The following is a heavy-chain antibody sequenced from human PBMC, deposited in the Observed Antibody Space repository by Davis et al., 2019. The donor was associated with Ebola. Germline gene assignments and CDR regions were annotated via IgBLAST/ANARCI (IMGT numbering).Heavy chain of an antibody. D-gene: IGHD2-15*01. V-gene: IGHV1-2*04. Sequence: ASVQVSCKASVYTFTGYYMHWVRQAPGQGLEWMGWINPNSGGTNYAQKFQGWVTMTRDTSISTAYMELSRLRSDDTAVYYCARGGYCSGGSCYYFDYWGQGTLVTVSS. CDR1: VYTFTGYY. CDR3: ARGGYCSGGSCYYFDY. CDR2: INPNSGGT. J-gene: IGHJ4*02.